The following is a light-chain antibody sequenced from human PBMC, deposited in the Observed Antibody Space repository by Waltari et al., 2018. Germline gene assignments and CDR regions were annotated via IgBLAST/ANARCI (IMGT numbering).Light chain of an antibody. CDR2: WAS. V-gene: IGKV4-1*01. CDR1: QTILYSSNNKNS. J-gene: IGKJ3*01. CDR3: QQYYTTPFT. Sequence: DIVMAQSPDSLAVSLGERATINCKSSQTILYSSNNKNSLAWYQQKPGHPPELLIYWASTRESGVPDRVSGSGSGPDFTLTISSLPAEDVAVSYCQQYYTTPFTFGPGTKVDIK.